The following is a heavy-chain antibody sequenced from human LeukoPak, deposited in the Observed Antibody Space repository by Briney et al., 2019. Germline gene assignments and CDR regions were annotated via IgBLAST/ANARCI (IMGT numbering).Heavy chain of an antibody. Sequence: SVKVSCKASGGTFSSYAISWVRQAPGQGLEWMGGIIPIFGTTNYAQKFQGRVTITTDESTSTAYMELSSLRSEDTAVYYCAVGVTVTLYYYYYYYMDVWGKGTTVTVSS. D-gene: IGHD4-17*01. CDR1: GGTFSSYA. CDR3: AVGVTVTLYYYYYYYMDV. J-gene: IGHJ6*03. V-gene: IGHV1-69*05. CDR2: IIPIFGTT.